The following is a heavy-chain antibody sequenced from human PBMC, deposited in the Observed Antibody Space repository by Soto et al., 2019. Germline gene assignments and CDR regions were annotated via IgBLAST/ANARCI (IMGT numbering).Heavy chain of an antibody. V-gene: IGHV4-61*01. D-gene: IGHD5-12*01. CDR2: IYYSGST. Sequence: SDTLSLTCTVSGGSVSSGSYYWSWIRQPPGKGLEWIGYIYYSGSTNYNPSLKSRVTISVDTSKNQFSLKLSSVTAADTAVYYCASSRRDGYNSGWYFDLWGRGTLVTVSS. J-gene: IGHJ2*01. CDR1: GGSVSSGSYY. CDR3: ASSRRDGYNSGWYFDL.